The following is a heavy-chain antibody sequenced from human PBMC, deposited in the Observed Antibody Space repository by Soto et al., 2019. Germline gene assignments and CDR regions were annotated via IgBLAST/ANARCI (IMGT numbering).Heavy chain of an antibody. Sequence: QVQLQQWGAGLLKPSETLSLTCAVYGGSFSGYYWSWIRQPPGKGLEWIGEINHSGSTNYNPSLKNRVTISVDTSKNQYSLKLSSVTAADTAVYYCARGVAAAGIDGFDPWGQGTLVTVSS. J-gene: IGHJ5*02. CDR3: ARGVAAAGIDGFDP. CDR1: GGSFSGYY. CDR2: INHSGST. V-gene: IGHV4-34*01. D-gene: IGHD6-13*01.